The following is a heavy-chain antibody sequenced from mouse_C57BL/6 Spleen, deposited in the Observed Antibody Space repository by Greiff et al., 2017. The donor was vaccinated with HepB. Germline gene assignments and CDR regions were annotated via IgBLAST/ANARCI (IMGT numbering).Heavy chain of an antibody. CDR1: GYTFTSYW. D-gene: IGHD2-4*01. V-gene: IGHV1-50*01. J-gene: IGHJ4*01. Sequence: QVQLQQPGAELVKPGASVKLSCTASGYTFTSYWMQWVNQRPGQGLEWIGEIDPSDSYTNYNQKFKGKATLTVDTSSSTAYMQLSSLKSEDSAVYYCAIYYDYDYAMDYWGQGTSVTVSS. CDR2: IDPSDSYT. CDR3: AIYYDYDYAMDY.